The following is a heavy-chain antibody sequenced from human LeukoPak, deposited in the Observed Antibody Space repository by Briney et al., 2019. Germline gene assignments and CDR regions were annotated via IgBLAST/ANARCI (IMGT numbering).Heavy chain of an antibody. CDR2: IYYSGST. CDR1: GGSISSYY. D-gene: IGHD5-18*01. V-gene: IGHV4-59*08. Sequence: SETLSLTCTVSGGSISSYYWSWIRQPPGKGLEWIGYIYYSGSTKYNPSLKSRVTISVDTSKTQFSLKLSSVTAADTAMYYCARHGQDTAMVTPLYYFDFWGQGTLVTVSS. J-gene: IGHJ4*02. CDR3: ARHGQDTAMVTPLYYFDF.